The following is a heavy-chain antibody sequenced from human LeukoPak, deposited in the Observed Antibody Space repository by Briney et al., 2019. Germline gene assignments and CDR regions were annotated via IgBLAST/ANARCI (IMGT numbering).Heavy chain of an antibody. CDR2: ISSSGSTI. V-gene: IGHV3-48*02. Sequence: GGSLRLSCAASGFTFSSYSMNWVRQALGKGLEWVSYISSSGSTIYYADSVKGRLTISRDNAKNSLYLRLSSLRDEDTAVYYCARDCRLNCARQPGFDSWGQGTLVTVSS. J-gene: IGHJ5*01. D-gene: IGHD1-1*01. CDR3: ARDCRLNCARQPGFDS. CDR1: GFTFSSYS.